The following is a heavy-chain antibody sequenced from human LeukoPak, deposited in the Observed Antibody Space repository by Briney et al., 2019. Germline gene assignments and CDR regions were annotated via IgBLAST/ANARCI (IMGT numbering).Heavy chain of an antibody. CDR3: ARAHVPTIFGVVIAYYFDY. Sequence: SEALSLTCTVSGGSISSSSYYWGWIRQPPGKGLEWIGSIYYSGSTYYNPSLKSRVTISVDTSKNQFSLKLSSVAAADTAVYYCARAHVPTIFGVVIAYYFDYWGQGTLVTVSS. D-gene: IGHD3-3*01. V-gene: IGHV4-39*07. CDR2: IYYSGST. CDR1: GGSISSSSYY. J-gene: IGHJ4*02.